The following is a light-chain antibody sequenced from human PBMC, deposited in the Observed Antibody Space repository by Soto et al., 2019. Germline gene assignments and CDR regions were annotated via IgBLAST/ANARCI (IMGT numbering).Light chain of an antibody. V-gene: IGKV3-20*01. Sequence: EIVLTQSPGTLSLSPGERATLSCRASQSVSSSYLAWYQQKPGQAPRLLIYDASNRATGIPARFSGSGSGTDFTLTISSLEPEDFAVYYCQQYGSSSEITFGQGTRLEIK. CDR3: QQYGSSSEIT. CDR1: QSVSSSY. CDR2: DAS. J-gene: IGKJ5*01.